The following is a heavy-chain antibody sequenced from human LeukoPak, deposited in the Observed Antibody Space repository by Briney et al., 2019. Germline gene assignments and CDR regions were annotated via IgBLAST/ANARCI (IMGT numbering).Heavy chain of an antibody. CDR1: GFTFSSYG. V-gene: IGHV3-30*18. CDR3: GKEILTGYYIDY. Sequence: GGSLRLSCAASGFTFSSYGMHWVRQAPGKGLEWVAVISYDGSNKYYADSVKGRFSIYRDNSNNMLYLQMNSLRAEDTAVYYCGKEILTGYYIDYWGQGTLVTVSS. D-gene: IGHD3-9*01. J-gene: IGHJ4*02. CDR2: ISYDGSNK.